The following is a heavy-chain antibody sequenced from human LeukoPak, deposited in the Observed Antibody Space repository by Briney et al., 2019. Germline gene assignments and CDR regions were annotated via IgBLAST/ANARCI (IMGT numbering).Heavy chain of an antibody. CDR1: GGSISSGSYY. D-gene: IGHD3-3*01. CDR2: IYTSGST. V-gene: IGHV4-61*02. Sequence: PSQTLSLTCTVSGGSISSGSYYWSWIRQPAGKGLEWIGRIYTSGSTNYNPSLKSRVTISVDTSKNQFSLKLSSVTAADTAVYYCAREGGYDFWSGYYPDYWGQGTLVTVSS. CDR3: AREGGYDFWSGYYPDY. J-gene: IGHJ4*02.